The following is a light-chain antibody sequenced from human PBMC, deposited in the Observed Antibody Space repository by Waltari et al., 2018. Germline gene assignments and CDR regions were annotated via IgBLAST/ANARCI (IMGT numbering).Light chain of an antibody. V-gene: IGLV1-44*01. J-gene: IGLJ2*01. Sequence: QSVLTQPPSASGTPGQRVTISCSGGSSNLGRNTVNWYQHVPGTAPKLLTYYNNQRPSGVPDRFSGSMSDTSASLAISGLQSEDEATYYCSVWDDSLNGVIFGGGTNLAVL. CDR1: SSNLGRNT. CDR3: SVWDDSLNGVI. CDR2: YNN.